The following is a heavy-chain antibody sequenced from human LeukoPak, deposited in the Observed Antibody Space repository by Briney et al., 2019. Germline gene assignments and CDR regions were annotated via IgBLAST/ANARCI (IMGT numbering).Heavy chain of an antibody. D-gene: IGHD5-12*01. CDR1: GFTFDDYA. J-gene: IGHJ4*02. CDR3: AKDITYSGYYFDY. V-gene: IGHV3-9*01. Sequence: GGSLRLSCAASGFTFDDYAMPWVRQAPGKGLEWVSGISWNSGSIGYADSVKGRFTISRDNAKNSLYLQMNSLRAEDTALYYCAKDITYSGYYFDYWGQGTLVTVSS. CDR2: ISWNSGSI.